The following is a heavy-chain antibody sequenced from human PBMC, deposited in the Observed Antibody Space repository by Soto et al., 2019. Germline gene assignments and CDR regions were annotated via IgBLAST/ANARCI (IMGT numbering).Heavy chain of an antibody. CDR3: AKDFGMVRGVIILPFDY. J-gene: IGHJ4*02. Sequence: GGSLRLSCAASGFTFSSYAMSWVRQAPGKGLEWVSAISGSGGSTYYADSVKGRFTISRDNSKNTLYLQMNSLRAEDTAVYYCAKDFGMVRGVIILPFDYWGQGTLVTV. CDR2: ISGSGGST. CDR1: GFTFSSYA. D-gene: IGHD3-10*01. V-gene: IGHV3-23*01.